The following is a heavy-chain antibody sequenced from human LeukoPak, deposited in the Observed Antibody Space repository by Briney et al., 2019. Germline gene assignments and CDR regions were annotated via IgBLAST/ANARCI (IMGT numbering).Heavy chain of an antibody. V-gene: IGHV3-7*04. CDR3: ARGGGLEV. CDR1: GFTFSSYW. CDR2: INHNGNVN. Sequence: PGGSLRLSCAASGFTFSSYWMNWARQAPGKGLEWVASINHNGNVNYYVDSVKGRFTISRDNAQNSLYLQMSNLRAEDTAVYFFARGGGLEVWGQGATVTVSS. J-gene: IGHJ6*02.